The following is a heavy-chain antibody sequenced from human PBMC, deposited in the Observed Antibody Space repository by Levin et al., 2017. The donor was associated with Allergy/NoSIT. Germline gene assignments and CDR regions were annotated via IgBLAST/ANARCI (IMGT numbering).Heavy chain of an antibody. CDR1: GYTFTNYW. Sequence: RGESLKISCQASGYTFTNYWIGWVRQMPGKGLEWLGVIYPGDSDTRYSPSFRGQVTISADKSINTAYLQWSSLKASDTAIYYCARQQRPTKYYHYMDIWGKGTAVTVSS. CDR2: IYPGDSDT. J-gene: IGHJ6*03. D-gene: IGHD1-1*01. CDR3: ARQQRPTKYYHYMDI. V-gene: IGHV5-51*01.